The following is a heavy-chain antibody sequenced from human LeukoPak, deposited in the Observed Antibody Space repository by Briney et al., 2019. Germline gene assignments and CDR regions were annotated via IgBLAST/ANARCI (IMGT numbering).Heavy chain of an antibody. CDR2: ISGDGGST. Sequence: GGTLRLSCAASGFTVDDYAMHWVRQAPGKGLEWFSLISGDGGSTYYADSVKGRLTIARDNSKNSLYLQMNSLRTEDTALYYCAKDSYYDSTHDYWGQGTLVTVSS. CDR3: AKDSYYDSTHDY. CDR1: GFTVDDYA. J-gene: IGHJ4*02. V-gene: IGHV3-43*02. D-gene: IGHD3-22*01.